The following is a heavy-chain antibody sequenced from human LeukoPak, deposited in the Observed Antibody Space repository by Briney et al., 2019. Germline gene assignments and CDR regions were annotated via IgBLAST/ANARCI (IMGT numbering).Heavy chain of an antibody. V-gene: IGHV4-34*01. CDR3: ARTARILYYYYYYYYMDV. CDR2: INHSGST. CDR1: GGSFSGYY. J-gene: IGHJ6*03. D-gene: IGHD2-8*01. Sequence: SETLSLTCAVYGGSFSGYYWSWIRQPPGKGLEWIGEINHSGSTNYNPSLKSRVTISVDTSKNQFSLKLSSVTAADTAVYYCARTARILYYYYYYYYMDVWGKGTTVTVSS.